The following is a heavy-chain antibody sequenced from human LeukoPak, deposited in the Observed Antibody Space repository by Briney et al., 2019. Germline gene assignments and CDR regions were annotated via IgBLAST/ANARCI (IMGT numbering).Heavy chain of an antibody. CDR3: ARGLTEYSSSSGDQPDY. Sequence: ASVKVSCKASGYTFTSYDINWVRQATGQGLEWMGWMNPNSGNTGYAQKFQGRVTMTRNTSISTAYMELSSLRSEDTAVYYCARGLTEYSSSSGDQPDYWGQGTLVTVSS. D-gene: IGHD6-6*01. CDR1: GYTFTSYD. J-gene: IGHJ4*02. CDR2: MNPNSGNT. V-gene: IGHV1-8*02.